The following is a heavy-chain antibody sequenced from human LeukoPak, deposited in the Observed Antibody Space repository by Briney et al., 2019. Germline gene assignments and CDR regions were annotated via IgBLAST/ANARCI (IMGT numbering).Heavy chain of an antibody. D-gene: IGHD3-9*01. CDR2: VKQDGSEK. V-gene: IGHV3-7*04. CDR3: ARVRRTYYDILTGPRTDRCYYYMDV. J-gene: IGHJ6*03. Sequence: SGGSLRLSCAASGFTFSSYWMSWVRQAPGKGLEWVANVKQDGSEKYYVDSVKGRFTISRDNAKNSLYLQMNSLRAEDTAVYYCARVRRTYYDILTGPRTDRCYYYMDVWGKGTTVTVSS. CDR1: GFTFSSYW.